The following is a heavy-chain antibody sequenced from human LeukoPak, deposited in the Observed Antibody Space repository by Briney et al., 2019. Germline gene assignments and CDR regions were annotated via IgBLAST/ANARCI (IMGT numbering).Heavy chain of an antibody. J-gene: IGHJ3*02. Sequence: GESLKISCKGSGYSFTSYWIGWVRQMPGKGLEWMGIIYPGDSDTRYSPSFQGQVTISAEKSISTAYLQGSSLKASDTAMYYCARLNFYDSSGYGFFGAFDIWGQGTMVTVSS. CDR2: IYPGDSDT. D-gene: IGHD3-22*01. V-gene: IGHV5-51*01. CDR3: ARLNFYDSSGYGFFGAFDI. CDR1: GYSFTSYW.